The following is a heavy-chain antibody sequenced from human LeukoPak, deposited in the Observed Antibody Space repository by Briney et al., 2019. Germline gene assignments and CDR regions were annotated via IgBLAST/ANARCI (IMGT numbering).Heavy chain of an antibody. D-gene: IGHD3-22*01. CDR2: IIPIFGTA. J-gene: IGHJ4*02. V-gene: IGHV1-69*13. Sequence: SVKVSCKASGGTFSSYAISWVRQAPGQGLEWMGGIIPIFGTANYAQKFQGRVTITADESTSTAYMELSSLRSEDTAVYYCARDLNYYDSSGYYYFDYWGQGTLVTVSS. CDR1: GGTFSSYA. CDR3: ARDLNYYDSSGYYYFDY.